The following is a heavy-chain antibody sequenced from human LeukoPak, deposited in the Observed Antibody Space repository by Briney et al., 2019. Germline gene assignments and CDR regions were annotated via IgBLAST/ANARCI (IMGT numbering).Heavy chain of an antibody. CDR1: GFTFSSYS. Sequence: GGSLRLSCAASGFTFSSYSINWVRQAPGKGLECVSSISSSSSYIYYADSVKGRFTISRDNAKNTLNLQMNSLRAEDTAVYYCARDLGQYYDTSDNWFDPWGQGTLVTVSS. CDR2: ISSSSSYI. CDR3: ARDLGQYYDTSDNWFDP. V-gene: IGHV3-21*01. D-gene: IGHD3-22*01. J-gene: IGHJ5*02.